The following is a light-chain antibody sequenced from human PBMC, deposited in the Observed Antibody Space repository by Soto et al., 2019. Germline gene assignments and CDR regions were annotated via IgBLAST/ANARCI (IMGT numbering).Light chain of an antibody. V-gene: IGKV3-20*01. Sequence: EIVLTQPPGTLSLSPGERATLSCRASQSVGSKLAWYRQTPGQAPRLLIYGASTRATDTPARFSGSGAETDFTLTISRVEPVDFTLYYCQQYGSSFATFGQGTQVE. CDR1: QSVGSK. CDR3: QQYGSSFAT. CDR2: GAS. J-gene: IGKJ1*01.